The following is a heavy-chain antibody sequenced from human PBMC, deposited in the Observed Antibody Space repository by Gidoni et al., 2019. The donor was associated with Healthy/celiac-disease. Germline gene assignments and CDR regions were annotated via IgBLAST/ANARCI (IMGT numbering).Heavy chain of an antibody. CDR2: IYPGDSDT. D-gene: IGHD3-10*01. V-gene: IGHV5-51*01. CDR3: ARMHYYGSGSYFGFDY. Sequence: EVQLVQSGAEVKKPGQSLKISCKGSGYSFTCYWIGWVRQMPGKGLEWMGIIYPGDSDTRYSPSFQGQVTISADKSISTAYLQWSSLKASDTAMYYCARMHYYGSGSYFGFDYWGQGTLVTVSS. J-gene: IGHJ4*02. CDR1: GYSFTCYW.